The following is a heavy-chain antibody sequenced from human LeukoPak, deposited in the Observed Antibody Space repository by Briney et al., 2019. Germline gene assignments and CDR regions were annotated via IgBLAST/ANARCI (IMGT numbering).Heavy chain of an antibody. CDR2: INPNSGGT. Sequence: ASVKDSCKASGYTFTGYYMHWVRQAPGQGLEWMGWINPNSGGTNYAQKFQGWVTMTRDTSISTAYMELSRLRSDDTAVYYCAREQQLGKYGMDVWGQGTTVTVSS. CDR3: AREQQLGKYGMDV. CDR1: GYTFTGYY. D-gene: IGHD6-13*01. J-gene: IGHJ6*02. V-gene: IGHV1-2*04.